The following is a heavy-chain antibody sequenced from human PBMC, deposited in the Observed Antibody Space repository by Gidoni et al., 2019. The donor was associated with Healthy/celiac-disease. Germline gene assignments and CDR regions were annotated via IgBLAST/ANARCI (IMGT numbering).Heavy chain of an antibody. Sequence: QVQLVESGGGVVQPGRSLRLSCAASGFTFSSYAMHWVRQAPGKGLEWVAVISYDGSNKYYADSVKGRFTISRDNSKNTLYLQMNSLRAEDTAVYYCARDLRPLSSARGIAAAGTLFGGADYWGQGTLVTVSS. D-gene: IGHD6-13*01. CDR2: ISYDGSNK. J-gene: IGHJ4*02. CDR1: GFTFSSYA. V-gene: IGHV3-30-3*01. CDR3: ARDLRPLSSARGIAAAGTLFGGADY.